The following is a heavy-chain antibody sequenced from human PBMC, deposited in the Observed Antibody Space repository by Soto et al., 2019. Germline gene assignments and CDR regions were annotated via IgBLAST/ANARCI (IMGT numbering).Heavy chain of an antibody. D-gene: IGHD6-6*01. J-gene: IGHJ4*02. V-gene: IGHV3-21*04. CDR2: ISSSSSDT. CDR1: GFTFSSYS. Sequence: PGGSLRLSCAAPGFTFSSYSMNWVRQAPGKGLEWVSAISSSSSDTYYADSVKGRFTISRDNAKNTLYLQMNSLRAEDTAVYYCAKDHGSSDLNFEYWGQGTLDTDSS. CDR3: AKDHGSSDLNFEY.